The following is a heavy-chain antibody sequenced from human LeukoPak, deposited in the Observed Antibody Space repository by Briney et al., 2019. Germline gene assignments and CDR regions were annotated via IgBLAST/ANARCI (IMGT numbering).Heavy chain of an antibody. Sequence: GRSLRLSCAASGFTFDDYAMHWVRQAPGKGLEWVSGISWNSGSIGYADSVKGRFTISRDNAKNSLYLQMNSLRAEDTALYYCAKDTGSSGYLLDYWGQGTLVTVSS. CDR1: GFTFDDYA. V-gene: IGHV3-9*01. CDR2: ISWNSGSI. J-gene: IGHJ4*02. D-gene: IGHD6-19*01. CDR3: AKDTGSSGYLLDY.